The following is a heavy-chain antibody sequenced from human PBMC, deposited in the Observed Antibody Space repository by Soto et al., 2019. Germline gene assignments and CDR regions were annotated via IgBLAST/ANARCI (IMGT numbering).Heavy chain of an antibody. J-gene: IGHJ5*02. D-gene: IGHD3-3*01. Sequence: PSETLSLTCTVSGGSISSSSYYWGWIHQPPGKGLEWIGSIYYSGSTYYNPSLKSRVTISVDTSKNQFSLKLSSVTAADTAVYYCARVLYYDFWSGYPKNNWFDPWGQGTLVTVSS. V-gene: IGHV4-39*01. CDR3: ARVLYYDFWSGYPKNNWFDP. CDR1: GGSISSSSYY. CDR2: IYYSGST.